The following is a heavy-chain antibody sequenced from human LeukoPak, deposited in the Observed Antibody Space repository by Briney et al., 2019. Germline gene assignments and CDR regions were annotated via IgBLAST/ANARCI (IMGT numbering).Heavy chain of an antibody. Sequence: ASVKVSCKASGYTFTSYDINWVRQATGQGLEWMGWMNPNSGNTGYAQKFQGRVTMTRNTSISTAYMELSSLRSEDTAVYYCAREGLFSGSRSYSQFGYWGQGTLVTVSS. V-gene: IGHV1-8*02. CDR1: GYTFTSYD. D-gene: IGHD3-10*01. CDR2: MNPNSGNT. J-gene: IGHJ4*02. CDR3: AREGLFSGSRSYSQFGY.